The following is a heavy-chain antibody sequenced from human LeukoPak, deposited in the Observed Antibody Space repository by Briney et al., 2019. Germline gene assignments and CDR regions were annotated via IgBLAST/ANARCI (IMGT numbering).Heavy chain of an antibody. V-gene: IGHV3-33*01. CDR1: GFTFSSYG. D-gene: IGHD5-24*01. CDR2: IWYDGSNK. Sequence: GGSLRLSCAASGFTFSSYGMHWVRQAPGKGLEWVAVIWYDGSNKYYADSVKGRFTISRDNSKNTLYLQMNSLRAEDTAVYYCARRGFRDSYTGDYFDYWGQGTLVTVSS. J-gene: IGHJ4*02. CDR3: ARRGFRDSYTGDYFDY.